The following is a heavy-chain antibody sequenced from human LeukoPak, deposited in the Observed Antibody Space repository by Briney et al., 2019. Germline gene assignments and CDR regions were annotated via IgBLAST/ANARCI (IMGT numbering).Heavy chain of an antibody. J-gene: IGHJ6*02. CDR1: GGSISSYY. CDR2: IYYSGST. V-gene: IGHV4-59*01. CDR3: ARVGPENGMDV. Sequence: SETLSLTCTVSGGSISSYYWSWIRQPPGKGLVWIGYIYYSGSTNYNPSLKSRVTISVDTSKNQFSLKLSSVTAADTAVYYCARVGPENGMDVWGQGTTVTVSS.